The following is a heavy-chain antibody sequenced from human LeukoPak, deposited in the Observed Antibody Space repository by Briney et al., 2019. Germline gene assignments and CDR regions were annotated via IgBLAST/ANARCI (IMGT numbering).Heavy chain of an antibody. V-gene: IGHV5-51*01. Sequence: GESLKISCKGSGYSFTSYWIGWVRQMPGKGLEWVRIIYPGDSDTRYSPSFQGQVTISADNSISTDYLQWSSLKASDTAMYYCARLLYQKNWFDPWGQGTLVTVSS. J-gene: IGHJ5*02. CDR3: ARLLYQKNWFDP. CDR1: GYSFTSYW. CDR2: IYPGDSDT. D-gene: IGHD2-8*01.